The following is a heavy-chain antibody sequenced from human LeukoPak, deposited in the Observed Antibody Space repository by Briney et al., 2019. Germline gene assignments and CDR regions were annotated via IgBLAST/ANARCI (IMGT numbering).Heavy chain of an antibody. V-gene: IGHV3-7*01. D-gene: IGHD6-19*01. CDR1: GFTFSSYW. CDR2: IKQDGSEK. J-gene: IGHJ4*02. Sequence: PGGSLRLSCAASGFTFSSYWISWVRQAPGKGLEWVANIKQDGSEKYYVDSVKGRFTISRDNAKNSLYLQMNSLRAEDTAVYYCARDLGRGGYTVAGYFDYWGQGTLVTVSS. CDR3: ARDLGRGGYTVAGYFDY.